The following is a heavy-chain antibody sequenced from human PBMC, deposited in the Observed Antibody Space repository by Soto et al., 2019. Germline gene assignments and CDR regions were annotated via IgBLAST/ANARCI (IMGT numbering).Heavy chain of an antibody. CDR2: IYWDDDK. D-gene: IGHD6-13*01. J-gene: IGHJ5*02. Sequence: QITLKESGPTLVKPTQPLTLTCTFSGFSLSTSGVGVGWIRQPPGKALEWLALIYWDDDKRYSPSLKSRLTITKDTSKNQVVLTMTNMDPVDTATYYCAHSFIAAAGTASLTRSMCWFDPWGQGTLVTVSS. CDR1: GFSLSTSGVG. V-gene: IGHV2-5*02. CDR3: AHSFIAAAGTASLTRSMCWFDP.